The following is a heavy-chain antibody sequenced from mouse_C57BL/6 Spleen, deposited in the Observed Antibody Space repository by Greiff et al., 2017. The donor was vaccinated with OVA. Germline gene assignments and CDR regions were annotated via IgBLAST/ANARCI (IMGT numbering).Heavy chain of an antibody. CDR2: IDPSDSYT. V-gene: IGHV1-50*01. Sequence: QVQLQQPGAELVKPGASVKLSCKASGYTFTSYWMQWVKQRPGQGLEWIGEIDPSDSYTNYNQKFKGKATLTVDTSSSTAYMQLSSLTSEDSAVYYGARNNYYGSRGGYFDVWGTGTTVTVSS. CDR1: GYTFTSYW. J-gene: IGHJ1*03. D-gene: IGHD1-1*01. CDR3: ARNNYYGSRGGYFDV.